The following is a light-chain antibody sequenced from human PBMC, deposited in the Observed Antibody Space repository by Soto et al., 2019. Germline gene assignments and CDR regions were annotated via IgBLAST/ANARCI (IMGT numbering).Light chain of an antibody. CDR1: SSNIGALYD. J-gene: IGLJ3*02. Sequence: QSVLTQPPSVSGAPGQRVTISCTGSSSNIGALYDVHWYQQLPGTAPKLLIYGNSNRPSGVPDRFSGSKSGTSASLAITGLRAEDEADYYCQSYDSSLSGWVFGGGTKLTV. CDR3: QSYDSSLSGWV. V-gene: IGLV1-40*01. CDR2: GNS.